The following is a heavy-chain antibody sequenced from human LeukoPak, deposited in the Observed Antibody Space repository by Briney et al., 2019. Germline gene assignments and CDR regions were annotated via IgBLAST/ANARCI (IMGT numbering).Heavy chain of an antibody. J-gene: IGHJ6*02. D-gene: IGHD1-14*01. CDR2: INPSGGST. V-gene: IGHV1-46*01. CDR3: ARDTGREYYYYYYGMDV. Sequence: ASVTVSFTASGYTFTSYYMHWVRQAPGQGLEWMGIINPSGGSTSYAQKFQGRVTMTRDTSTSTVYMELSSLRSEDTAVYYCARDTGREYYYYYYGMDVWGQGTTVTVSS. CDR1: GYTFTSYY.